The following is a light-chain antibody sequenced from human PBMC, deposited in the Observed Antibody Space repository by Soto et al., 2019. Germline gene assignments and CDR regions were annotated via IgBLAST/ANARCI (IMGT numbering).Light chain of an antibody. J-gene: IGKJ5*01. CDR1: QGISSY. V-gene: IGKV1-9*01. Sequence: DIQLTQSPSFLSASVGDRVTITCRASQGISSYLSWYQQKPGKAPKLLIYAASTLQSGVPSRFSGSGSGTEFTLTISNLQPEDFATYYCQQLNSYPPPFGQGTRLEIK. CDR2: AAS. CDR3: QQLNSYPPP.